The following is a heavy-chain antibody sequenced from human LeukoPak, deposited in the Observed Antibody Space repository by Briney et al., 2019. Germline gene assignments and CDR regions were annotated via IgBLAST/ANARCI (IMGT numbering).Heavy chain of an antibody. CDR1: GGSVSRNSDY. D-gene: IGHD5-24*01. CDR2: IYYGGST. CDR3: ARRGVFNGYNY. Sequence: SETLSLTCTVSGGSVSRNSDYWGWIRQPPGKGLEWIGSIYYGGSTYYNPSLKSRVTISVDTSKNQFSLMVSSVTVADTGVYYCARRGVFNGYNYWGQGTLVTVSS. J-gene: IGHJ4*02. V-gene: IGHV4-39*07.